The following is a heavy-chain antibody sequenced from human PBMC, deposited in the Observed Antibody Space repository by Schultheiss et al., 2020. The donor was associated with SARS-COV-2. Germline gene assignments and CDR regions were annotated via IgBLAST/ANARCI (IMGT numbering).Heavy chain of an antibody. J-gene: IGHJ4*02. D-gene: IGHD3-10*01. V-gene: IGHV4-59*01. CDR3: ARDSGGTMVRGVKYY. CDR2: IYYSGST. Sequence: SQTLSLTCTVSGGSISSYYWSWIRQPPGKGLEWIGYIYYSGSTNYNPSLKSRVTISVDTSKNQFSLKLSSVTAADTAVYYCARDSGGTMVRGVKYYWGQGTLVTVSS. CDR1: GGSISSYY.